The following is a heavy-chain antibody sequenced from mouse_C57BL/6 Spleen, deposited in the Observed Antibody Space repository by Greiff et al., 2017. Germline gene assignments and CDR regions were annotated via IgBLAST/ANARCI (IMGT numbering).Heavy chain of an antibody. CDR1: GYAFSSYW. Sequence: QVQLKESGAELVKPGASVKISCKASGYAFSSYWMNWVKQRPGKGLAWIGQHYPGDGDTNYNGKFKGKATLTADKSSSTAYMQLSSLTSEDSAVYFCARSIFYDYDRGYYFDYWGQGTTRTVSS. J-gene: IGHJ2*01. D-gene: IGHD2-4*01. CDR2: HYPGDGDT. CDR3: ARSIFYDYDRGYYFDY. V-gene: IGHV1-80*01.